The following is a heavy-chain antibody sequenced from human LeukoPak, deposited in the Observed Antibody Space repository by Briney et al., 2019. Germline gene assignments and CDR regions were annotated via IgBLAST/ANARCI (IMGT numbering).Heavy chain of an antibody. CDR2: ISSSSSYI. D-gene: IGHD1-14*01. V-gene: IGHV3-21*01. CDR1: EFTFSSYS. Sequence: GGSLRLSGAATEFTFSSYSMNWVRQAPGKGLEWVSSISSSSSYIYYADSVKGRFTISRDNAKNSLYLQMNSLRAEDTAVYYCARQPPHGYWGQGTLVTVSS. J-gene: IGHJ4*02. CDR3: ARQPPHGY.